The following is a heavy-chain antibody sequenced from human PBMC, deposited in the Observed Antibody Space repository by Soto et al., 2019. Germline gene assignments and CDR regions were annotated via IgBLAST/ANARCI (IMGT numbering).Heavy chain of an antibody. V-gene: IGHV4-34*01. CDR1: GGSFGGYY. D-gene: IGHD3-10*01. CDR3: ARGRTRITMVRGPKNNWFAP. CDR2: INHSGST. J-gene: IGHJ5*02. Sequence: SETLSLTCAVYGGSFGGYYWSWIRQPPGKGLEWIGEINHSGSTNYNPSLKSRVTISVDTSKNQFSLKLSSVTAADTAVYYCARGRTRITMVRGPKNNWFAPWGQGTLVTVSS.